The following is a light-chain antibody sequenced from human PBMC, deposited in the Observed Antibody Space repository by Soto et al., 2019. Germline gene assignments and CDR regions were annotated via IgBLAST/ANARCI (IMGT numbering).Light chain of an antibody. Sequence: DLQLTQSPPSLSASVGDRVTITCRASQTINNYVNWYQQEAGKAPKLLIYGASNLQSGVPSRFSGSGFGTDFTLTISGLQPEDFVIYYCQQTYSTPYIFGGGTKLDI. J-gene: IGKJ2*01. CDR1: QTINNY. CDR2: GAS. CDR3: QQTYSTPYI. V-gene: IGKV1-39*01.